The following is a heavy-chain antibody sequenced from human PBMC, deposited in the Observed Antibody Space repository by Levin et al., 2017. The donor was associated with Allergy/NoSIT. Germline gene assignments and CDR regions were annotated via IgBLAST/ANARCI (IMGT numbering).Heavy chain of an antibody. Sequence: GESLKISCKGSGYSFTSYWIGWVRQMPGKGLEWMGIIYPGDSDTRYSPSFQGQVTISADKSISTAYLQWSSLKASDTAMYYCARHVRAGSWTHYYYGMDVWGQGTTVTVSS. J-gene: IGHJ6*02. CDR3: ARHVRAGSWTHYYYGMDV. D-gene: IGHD6-13*01. CDR1: GYSFTSYW. V-gene: IGHV5-51*01. CDR2: IYPGDSDT.